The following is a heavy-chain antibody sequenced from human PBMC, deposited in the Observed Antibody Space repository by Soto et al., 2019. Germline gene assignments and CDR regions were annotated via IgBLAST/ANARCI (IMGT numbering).Heavy chain of an antibody. CDR1: GFTVSSYA. CDR2: ISGSGGST. D-gene: IGHD6-6*01. V-gene: IGHV3-23*01. Sequence: GGSLRLSCAASGFTVSSYAMSWVRQAPGKGLEWVSAISGSGGSTYYADSVKGRLTISRDNSQNTLYLQMNSLRAEDTAGYSCEKEYSSSSDNFDYWGQGTLVTVSS. J-gene: IGHJ4*02. CDR3: EKEYSSSSDNFDY.